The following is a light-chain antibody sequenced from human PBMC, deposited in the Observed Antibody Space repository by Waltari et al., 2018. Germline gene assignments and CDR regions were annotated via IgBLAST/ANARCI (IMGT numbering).Light chain of an antibody. V-gene: IGLV3-1*01. CDR2: LDY. Sequence: SYDLTQPPSVSVSPGQTATITCSGHKLGDKFACLYQQKPGQSPVLVFYLDYKRPSGSPERFSGSNSGNTATLTISGTQPMDEADYYCQAWDTSTALYVFGPGTKVTVL. CDR3: QAWDTSTALYV. CDR1: KLGDKF. J-gene: IGLJ1*01.